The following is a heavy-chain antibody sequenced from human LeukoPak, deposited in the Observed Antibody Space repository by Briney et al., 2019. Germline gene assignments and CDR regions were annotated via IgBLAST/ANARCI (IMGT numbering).Heavy chain of an antibody. CDR1: GFTFSSYE. J-gene: IGHJ4*02. V-gene: IGHV3-48*03. CDR2: ISSSGSLM. D-gene: IGHD1-26*01. CDR3: ARDGRVTVGATRYGY. Sequence: PGGSLRLSCAASGFTFSSYEMNWVRQAPGKGLEWVSYISSSGSLMYYADSVKGRFTISRDNAKNSLYLQMNSLRAEDTAVYYCARDGRVTVGATRYGYWGQGTLVTVSS.